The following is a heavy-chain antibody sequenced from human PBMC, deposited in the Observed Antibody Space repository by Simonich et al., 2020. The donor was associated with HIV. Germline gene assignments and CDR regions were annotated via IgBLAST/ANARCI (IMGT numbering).Heavy chain of an antibody. V-gene: IGHV3-9*01. CDR2: ISGNSGSI. CDR3: AKDKGAYYGSGSPVY. D-gene: IGHD3-10*01. J-gene: IGHJ4*02. Sequence: EVQLVESGGGLVQPGRSLRLSCAASGFTFDDYAMHWVRQAPGEGLEGVAGISGNSGSIGYADSVKGRFTISRDNAKNSLYLQMNSLRAEDTALYYCAKDKGAYYGSGSPVYWGQGTLVTVSS. CDR1: GFTFDDYA.